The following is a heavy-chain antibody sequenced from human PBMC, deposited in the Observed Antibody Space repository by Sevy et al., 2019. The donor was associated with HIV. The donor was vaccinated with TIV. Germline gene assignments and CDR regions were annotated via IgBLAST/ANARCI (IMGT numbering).Heavy chain of an antibody. V-gene: IGHV3-11*04. D-gene: IGHD2-2*01. CDR1: GFSFSDYY. Sequence: WGSLRLSCAASGFSFSDYYMSWVRLSPGKGLEWVSYISFNGSHVYYIEAVKGRFTISRVNGRNSLYLQMNNLRVDDTSVYFCAREGPVGGMDVWGKGTTVTVSS. CDR2: ISFNGSHV. J-gene: IGHJ6*04. CDR3: AREGPVGGMDV.